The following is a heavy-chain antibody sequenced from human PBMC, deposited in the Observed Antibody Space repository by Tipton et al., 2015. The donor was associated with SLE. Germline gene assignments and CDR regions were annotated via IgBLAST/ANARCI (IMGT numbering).Heavy chain of an antibody. J-gene: IGHJ4*02. V-gene: IGHV4-59*08. CDR3: ASHSSSLGLDY. D-gene: IGHD6-6*01. Sequence: GLVKPSETLSLTCTVSGGSIGSYYWTWIRQPAGKGLEWIGSINHSGSTYYNPSLKSRVTISLDTSKNQFSLKLSSVTAVDTAMYYCASHSSSLGLDYWGQGTLVTVSS. CDR2: INHSGST. CDR1: GGSIGSYY.